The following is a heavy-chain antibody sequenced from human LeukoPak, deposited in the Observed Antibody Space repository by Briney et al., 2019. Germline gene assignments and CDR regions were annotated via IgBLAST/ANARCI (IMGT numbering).Heavy chain of an antibody. CDR1: GGSFSGYY. J-gene: IGHJ5*02. CDR2: INHSGST. CDR3: ARKLGDFWSGYEVGWFDP. Sequence: SETLSLTCAVYGGSFSGYYWSSIRQPPGKGLEWIGEINHSGSTNYNPSLKSRVTISVDTSKNQFSLKLSSVSAADTAVYYCARKLGDFWSGYEVGWFDPWGQGTLVTVSS. D-gene: IGHD3-3*01. V-gene: IGHV4-34*01.